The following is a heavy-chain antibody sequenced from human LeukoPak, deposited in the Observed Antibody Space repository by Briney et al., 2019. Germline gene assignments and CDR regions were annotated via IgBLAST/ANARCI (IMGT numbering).Heavy chain of an antibody. D-gene: IGHD3-10*01. V-gene: IGHV3-7*01. CDR1: GFTFSTYW. J-gene: IGHJ4*02. Sequence: RGSLRLSCAVSGFTFSTYWMSWVRQAPGKGLEWVANIKQDGSEKYYVDSVKGRFTISRDNAKNSLYLQMNSLRAEDTAVYYCARVLGGDDYWGQGTLVTVSS. CDR3: ARVLGGDDY. CDR2: IKQDGSEK.